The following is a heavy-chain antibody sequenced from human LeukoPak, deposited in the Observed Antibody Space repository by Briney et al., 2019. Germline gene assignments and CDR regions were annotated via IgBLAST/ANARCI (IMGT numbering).Heavy chain of an antibody. Sequence: GGSLRLSCAASGFTFSSYAMSWVRQAPGKGLEWVSAISGSGGSTYYADSVKGRFTISRDNSKNTLYLQMNSLRAEDTAVYYCAKGIQRHSSGWKPFDYWGQGTLVTVSS. CDR1: GFTFSSYA. CDR2: ISGSGGST. J-gene: IGHJ4*02. V-gene: IGHV3-23*01. D-gene: IGHD6-19*01. CDR3: AKGIQRHSSGWKPFDY.